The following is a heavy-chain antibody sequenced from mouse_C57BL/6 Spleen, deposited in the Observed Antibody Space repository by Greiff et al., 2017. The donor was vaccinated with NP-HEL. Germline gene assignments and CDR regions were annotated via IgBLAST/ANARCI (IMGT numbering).Heavy chain of an antibody. D-gene: IGHD1-1*01. CDR2: ISSGSSTI. Sequence: EVKLVESGGGLVKPGGSLKLSCAASGFTFSDYGMHWVRQAPEKGLEWVAYISSGSSTIYYADTVKGRFTISRDNAKNTLFLQMTSLRSEDTAMYYCARRQGGLLLWYFDVWGTGTTVTVSS. CDR1: GFTFSDYG. J-gene: IGHJ1*03. V-gene: IGHV5-17*01. CDR3: ARRQGGLLLWYFDV.